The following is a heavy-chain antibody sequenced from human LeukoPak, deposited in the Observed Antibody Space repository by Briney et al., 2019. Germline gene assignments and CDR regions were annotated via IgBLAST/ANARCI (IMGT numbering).Heavy chain of an antibody. V-gene: IGHV3-30-3*01. CDR1: GFTFSSYA. CDR2: ISYDGSNK. J-gene: IGHJ6*02. CDR3: AKDQVAAAASYYYYGMDV. Sequence: PGRSLRLSCAASGFTFSSYAMHWVRQAPGKGLEWVAVISYDGSNKYYADSVKGRFTISRDNSKNTLYLQMNSLRAEDTAVYYCAKDQVAAAASYYYYGMDVWGQGTTVTVSS. D-gene: IGHD6-13*01.